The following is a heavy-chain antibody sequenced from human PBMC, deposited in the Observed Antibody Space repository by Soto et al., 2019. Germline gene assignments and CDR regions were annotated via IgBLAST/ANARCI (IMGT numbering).Heavy chain of an antibody. CDR3: ARVGAAAGFDY. CDR2: INHSGST. CDR1: GGSFSGYY. J-gene: IGHJ4*02. V-gene: IGHV4-34*01. Sequence: QVQLQQWGAGLLKPSETLSLTCAVYGGSFSGYYWSWIRQPPGKGLEWIGEINHSGSTNYNPSLKSRVTISVDTSKNQFSLKLSSVTAADTAVYYCARVGAAAGFDYWGQGTLVTFSS. D-gene: IGHD6-13*01.